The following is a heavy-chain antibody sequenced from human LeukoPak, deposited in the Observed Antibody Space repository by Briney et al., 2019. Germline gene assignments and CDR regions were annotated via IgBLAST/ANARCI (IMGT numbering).Heavy chain of an antibody. Sequence: GGSLRLSCAASGFTFSSYEMNWVRQAPGKGLEWVSYISSSGSTIYYADSVKGRFTISRDNAKNSLYLQMNSLRDEDTAVYYCVRDTLVYADSPDAFDIWGQGTMVTVSS. D-gene: IGHD4-17*01. CDR2: ISSSGSTI. J-gene: IGHJ3*02. V-gene: IGHV3-48*03. CDR1: GFTFSSYE. CDR3: VRDTLVYADSPDAFDI.